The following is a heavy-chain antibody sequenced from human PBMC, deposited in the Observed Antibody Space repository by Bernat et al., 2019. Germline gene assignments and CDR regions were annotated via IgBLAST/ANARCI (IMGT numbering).Heavy chain of an antibody. Sequence: QVQLVQSGAEVKKPGSSVKVSCKASGGTFSSYTISWVRQAPGQGLEWMGRIIPILGIANYAQKFQGRVTITADKSTSTAYMELSSLRSEDTAVYYCANSDYYDSSGYPAGMDVWGQGTTVTVSS. J-gene: IGHJ6*02. CDR2: IIPILGIA. CDR1: GGTFSSYT. D-gene: IGHD3-22*01. CDR3: ANSDYYDSSGYPAGMDV. V-gene: IGHV1-69*02.